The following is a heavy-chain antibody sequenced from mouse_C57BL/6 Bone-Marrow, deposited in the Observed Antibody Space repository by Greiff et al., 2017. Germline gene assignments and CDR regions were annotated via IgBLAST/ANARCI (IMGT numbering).Heavy chain of an antibody. Sequence: VQLMQSGAELVKPGASLKLSCKASGFTFTEYTIPWVKQRSGQGLEWIGWFYPGSGSIKYTEKFKDQVTLTADNASRAVYKELSRLTSEDSAVYYWARHEDRNYDYWYFDVWGTGTTVTVSS. CDR3: ARHEDRNYDYWYFDV. D-gene: IGHD2-5*01. CDR1: GFTFTEYT. V-gene: IGHV1-62-2*01. CDR2: FYPGSGSI. J-gene: IGHJ1*03.